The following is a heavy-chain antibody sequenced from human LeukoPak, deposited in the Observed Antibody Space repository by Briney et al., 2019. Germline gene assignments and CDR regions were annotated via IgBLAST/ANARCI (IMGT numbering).Heavy chain of an antibody. D-gene: IGHD6-6*01. CDR1: GGSISSSSYY. CDR3: ARGSSSSSQLDY. Sequence: PSETLSLTCTVSGGSISSSSYYWGWIRQPPGKGLEWIGSIYYSGSTYYNPSLKSRVTISVDTSKNQFSLKLSSVTAADTAVYYCARGSSSSSQLDYWGQGTLVTVSS. J-gene: IGHJ4*02. V-gene: IGHV4-39*01. CDR2: IYYSGST.